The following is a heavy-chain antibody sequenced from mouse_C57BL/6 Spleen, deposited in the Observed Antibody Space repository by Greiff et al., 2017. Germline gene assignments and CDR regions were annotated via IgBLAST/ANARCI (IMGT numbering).Heavy chain of an antibody. V-gene: IGHV1-82*01. Sequence: QVQLKESGPELVKPGASVKISCKASGYAFSSSWMNWVKQRPGKGLEWIGRIYPGDGDTNYNGKFKGKATLTADKSSSTAYMQLSSLTSEDSAVYFCARSYAGSLYYFDYWGQGTTLTVSS. CDR3: ARSYAGSLYYFDY. D-gene: IGHD2-12*01. CDR1: GYAFSSSW. J-gene: IGHJ2*01. CDR2: IYPGDGDT.